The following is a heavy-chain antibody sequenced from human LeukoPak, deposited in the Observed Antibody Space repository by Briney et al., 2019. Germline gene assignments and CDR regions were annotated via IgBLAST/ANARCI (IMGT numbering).Heavy chain of an antibody. D-gene: IGHD1-26*01. CDR3: ARAGRVDY. Sequence: GWSLRLSCAASGFTFSNYWMSWVRQAPGKGLEWVANIKQDGSEKYYGDSLKGRFTISRDNAKNSLYLQMNSLRVEDTAVYYCARAGRVDYWGQGTLVTVSS. J-gene: IGHJ4*02. CDR2: IKQDGSEK. CDR1: GFTFSNYW. V-gene: IGHV3-7*05.